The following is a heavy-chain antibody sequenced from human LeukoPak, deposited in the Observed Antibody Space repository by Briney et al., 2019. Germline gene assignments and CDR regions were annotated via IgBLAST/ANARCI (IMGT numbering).Heavy chain of an antibody. CDR2: ISGSGGST. V-gene: IGHV3-23*01. CDR3: AATGSGYYYVY. J-gene: IGHJ4*02. Sequence: GGSLRLSCAASGFTFSSYAMSWVRQAPGKGLEWVSAISGSGGSTYYADSVKGRFTISRDNSKNTLYLQMNSLRAEDTAVYYCAATGSGYYYVYWGQGTPVTVSS. CDR1: GFTFSSYA. D-gene: IGHD3-22*01.